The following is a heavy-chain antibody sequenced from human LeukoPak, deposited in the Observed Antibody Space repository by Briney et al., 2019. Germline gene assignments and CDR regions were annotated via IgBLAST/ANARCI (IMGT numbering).Heavy chain of an antibody. CDR3: AKGRRGYGGRSFDY. Sequence: GGSLRLSCAASGFTFSSYAMSWVRQAPGKGLEWVLAISGSGGSTYYADSVKGRFTISRDNSKNTLYLQMNSLRAEDTAVYYCAKGRRGYGGRSFDYWGQGTLVTVSS. D-gene: IGHD6-25*01. V-gene: IGHV3-23*01. J-gene: IGHJ4*02. CDR1: GFTFSSYA. CDR2: ISGSGGST.